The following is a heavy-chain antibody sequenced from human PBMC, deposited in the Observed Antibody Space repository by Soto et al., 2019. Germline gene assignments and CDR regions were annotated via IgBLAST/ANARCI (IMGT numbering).Heavy chain of an antibody. Sequence: SETLSLTCTVSGGSISSGDYYWSWIRQPPGKGLEWIGYIYYSGSTYYNPSLKSRVTISVDTSKNQFSLKLSSVTAADTAVYYCASYGDYGYTATPFDYWGQGTLVTVSS. CDR1: GGSISSGDYY. D-gene: IGHD4-17*01. CDR3: ASYGDYGYTATPFDY. V-gene: IGHV4-30-4*01. CDR2: IYYSGST. J-gene: IGHJ4*02.